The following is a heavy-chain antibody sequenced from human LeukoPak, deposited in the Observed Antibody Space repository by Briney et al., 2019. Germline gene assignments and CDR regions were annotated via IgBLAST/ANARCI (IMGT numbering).Heavy chain of an antibody. CDR3: ARDLGYYDSSGYYYYDWYFDL. J-gene: IGHJ2*01. Sequence: PGGSLRLSCAASGFTFSSYEMNWVRQAPGKGLEWVSYISSSGSTIYYADSVKGRFTISRDNAKNSLYLQMNSLRAEDTAVYYCARDLGYYDSSGYYYYDWYFDLWGRGTLVTVSS. V-gene: IGHV3-48*03. CDR2: ISSSGSTI. D-gene: IGHD3-22*01. CDR1: GFTFSSYE.